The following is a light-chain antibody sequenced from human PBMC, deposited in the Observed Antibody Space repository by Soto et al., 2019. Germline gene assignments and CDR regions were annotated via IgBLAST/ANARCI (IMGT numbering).Light chain of an antibody. Sequence: EIVLTQSPGTLSLSPGERATLSCRASQTVRSNLLAWYQQKPGQAPRLLIYGASSRATGIPDNFSGSGSGTDFTLTISRLEPEDFAVYYCQQYGSSPWTFGQGTKVEIK. V-gene: IGKV3-20*01. J-gene: IGKJ1*01. CDR3: QQYGSSPWT. CDR1: QTVRSNL. CDR2: GAS.